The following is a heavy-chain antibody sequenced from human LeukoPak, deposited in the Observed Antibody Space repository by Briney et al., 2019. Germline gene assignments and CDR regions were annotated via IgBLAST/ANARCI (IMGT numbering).Heavy chain of an antibody. Sequence: GGSLRLSCAASGFAFSTYGMHWVRQTPGKGLEWVAFMRYDGSSKSYADSVKGRFTISRDNSKNVLYLQMNSLRADDTAVYYCAKVGSAYDFWSGFDYWGQGTLVTVSS. CDR1: GFAFSTYG. J-gene: IGHJ4*02. V-gene: IGHV3-30*02. CDR3: AKVGSAYDFWSGFDY. D-gene: IGHD3-3*01. CDR2: MRYDGSSK.